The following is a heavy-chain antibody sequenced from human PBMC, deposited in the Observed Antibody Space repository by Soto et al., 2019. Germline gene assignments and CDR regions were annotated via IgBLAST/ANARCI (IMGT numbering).Heavy chain of an antibody. CDR1: GGSISSYY. CDR2: IYYSGST. D-gene: IGHD6-13*01. J-gene: IGHJ6*02. V-gene: IGHV4-59*01. CDR3: AREGGAAAGGYYYYGMDV. Sequence: SETLSLTCTVSGGSISSYYWSWIRQPPGKGLEWIGYIYYSGSTNYNPSLKSRVTISVDTSKNQFSLKLGSVTAADTAVYYCAREGGAAAGGYYYYGMDVWGQGTTVTVSS.